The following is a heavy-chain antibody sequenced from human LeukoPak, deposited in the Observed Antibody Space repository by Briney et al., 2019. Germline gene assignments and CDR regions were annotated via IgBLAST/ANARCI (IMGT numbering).Heavy chain of an antibody. V-gene: IGHV4-4*02. D-gene: IGHD3-22*01. CDR1: GGSISSSNW. Sequence: SGTLSLTCAVSGGSISSSNWWSWVRQPPGKGLEWIGEIYHSGSTNYNPSLKSRVTISVDKSKNQFSLKLSSVTAADTAVYYCARESSSGYYYTPLDYWGQGTLVTVSS. J-gene: IGHJ4*02. CDR3: ARESSSGYYYTPLDY. CDR2: IYHSGST.